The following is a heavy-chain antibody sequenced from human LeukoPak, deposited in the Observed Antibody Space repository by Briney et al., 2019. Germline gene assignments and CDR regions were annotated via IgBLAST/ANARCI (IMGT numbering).Heavy chain of an antibody. D-gene: IGHD3-22*01. V-gene: IGHV4-59*04. J-gene: IGHJ4*02. CDR2: IYHSGST. CDR3: ARSTFSHASTGGYDY. Sequence: SETLSLTCTVSGGSISSYHWSWIRQPPGKGLEWIGTIYHSGSTYYTPSLQSRVTISVDMSKNQFSLRLSRVTVADTAVYFCARSTFSHASTGGYDYWGQGILVTVSS. CDR1: GGSISSYH.